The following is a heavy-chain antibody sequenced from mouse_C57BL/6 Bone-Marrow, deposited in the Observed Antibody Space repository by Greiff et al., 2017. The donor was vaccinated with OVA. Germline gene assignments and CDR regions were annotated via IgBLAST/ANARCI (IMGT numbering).Heavy chain of an antibody. CDR3: ARQLRDYYAMDY. CDR1: GYTFTDYY. D-gene: IGHD3-2*02. CDR2: INPNNGGT. V-gene: IGHV1-26*01. J-gene: IGHJ4*01. Sequence: VQLKQSGPELVKPGASVKISCKASGYTFTDYYMNWVKQSHGKSLEWIGDINPNNGGTSYNQKFKGKATLTVDKSSSTAYMELRSLTSEDSAVYYCARQLRDYYAMDYWGQGTSVTVSS.